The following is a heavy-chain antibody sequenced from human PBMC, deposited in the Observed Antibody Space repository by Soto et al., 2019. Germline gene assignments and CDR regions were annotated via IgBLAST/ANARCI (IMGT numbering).Heavy chain of an antibody. Sequence: QVQLVQSGAEVKRPGASVKVSCKASGYTFTTYYMHWVRQAPGQGLEWLGIINPNGGSTTYAQKFPGRVTMTRDTSTSTVYLELSSLRSKDTAVYYCAKAEYCSGGTCFHGNCDYWGQGTLVTVSA. CDR3: AKAEYCSGGTCFHGNCDY. D-gene: IGHD2-15*01. CDR1: GYTFTTYY. V-gene: IGHV1-46*01. J-gene: IGHJ4*02. CDR2: INPNGGST.